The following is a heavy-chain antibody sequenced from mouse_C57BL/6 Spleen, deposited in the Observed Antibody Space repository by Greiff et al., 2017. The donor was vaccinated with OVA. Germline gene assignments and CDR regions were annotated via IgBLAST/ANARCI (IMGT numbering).Heavy chain of an antibody. V-gene: IGHV1-76*01. J-gene: IGHJ4*01. Sequence: QVQLQQSGAELVRPGASVKLSCKASGYTFTDYYINWVKQRPGQGLEWIARIYPGSGNTYYNEKFKGKATLTAEKSSSTAYMQLSSLTSEDSAVYFCAREASLYGISRYAMDYWGQGTSVTVSS. CDR1: GYTFTDYY. CDR3: AREASLYGISRYAMDY. CDR2: IYPGSGNT. D-gene: IGHD2-1*01.